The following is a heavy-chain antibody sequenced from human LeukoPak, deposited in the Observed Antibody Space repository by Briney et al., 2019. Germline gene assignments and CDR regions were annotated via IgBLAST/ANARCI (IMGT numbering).Heavy chain of an antibody. CDR2: IKSKTDGGTT. V-gene: IGHV3-15*01. D-gene: IGHD2-21*02. J-gene: IGHJ4*02. CDR3: TFYCGGDCYYDYFDY. CDR1: GFTFSNAW. Sequence: GGSLRLSCAASGFTFSNAWMSWVRQAPGKGLEWVGRIKSKTDGGTTDYAAPVKGRFTISRDDSKNTLYLQMNSLKTEDTAVYYCTFYCGGDCYYDYFDYWGQGTLVTVSS.